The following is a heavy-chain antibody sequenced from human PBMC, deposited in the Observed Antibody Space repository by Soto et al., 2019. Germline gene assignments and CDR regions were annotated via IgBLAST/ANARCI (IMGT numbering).Heavy chain of an antibody. CDR1: GFTFSSYA. Sequence: GGSLRLSCAASGFTFSSYAMSWVRQAPGKGLEWVSAISGSVGSTYYADSVKVRGTISRDKDKNTLYLQMNSLRAEDKAVYYCATAGGDWALLNNDYWGQGTLVTVSS. CDR2: ISGSVGST. V-gene: IGHV3-23*01. CDR3: ATAGGDWALLNNDY. D-gene: IGHD1-26*01. J-gene: IGHJ4*02.